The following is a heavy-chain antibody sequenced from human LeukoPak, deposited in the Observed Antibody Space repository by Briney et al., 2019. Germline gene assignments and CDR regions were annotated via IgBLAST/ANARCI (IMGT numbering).Heavy chain of an antibody. CDR1: GFTFNNYL. V-gene: IGHV3-74*01. D-gene: IGHD2-15*01. Sequence: GGSPRLSCTASGFTFNNYLMHWVRQAPGKGLVWVSRINSDGSSTIYADSVKGRFTISRDNAKNTLYLQMNSLRAEDTAVYYCARDPPYCSGGSCYSGSYYYGMDVWGQGTTVTVSS. CDR2: INSDGSST. J-gene: IGHJ6*02. CDR3: ARDPPYCSGGSCYSGSYYYGMDV.